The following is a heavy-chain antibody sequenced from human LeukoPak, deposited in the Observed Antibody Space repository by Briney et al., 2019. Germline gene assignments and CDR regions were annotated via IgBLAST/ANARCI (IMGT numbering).Heavy chain of an antibody. Sequence: PGGSLRLSCAASGFTFSSYTMHWIRQAPGKGLEWVANIKQDGSEKYYVDSVKGRFTISRDNAKNSLYLQMNSLRAEDTAVYYCARERYSYGAPKFDYWGQGTLVTVSS. CDR3: ARERYSYGAPKFDY. V-gene: IGHV3-7*03. D-gene: IGHD5-18*01. J-gene: IGHJ4*02. CDR2: IKQDGSEK. CDR1: GFTFSSYT.